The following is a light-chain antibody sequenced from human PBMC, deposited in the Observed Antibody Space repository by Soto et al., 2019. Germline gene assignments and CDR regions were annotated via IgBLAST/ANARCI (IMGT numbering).Light chain of an antibody. J-gene: IGLJ1*01. Sequence: QSVLTQPPSVSGAPGQRVTISCTGSSSNIGAGYDVHWYQQLPGTAPKLLIYGNSNRPSGVPDRFSGSKSGTSASLAITGLKAEGEADYYCQSYDSSLSGYVFGTGTKVTGL. V-gene: IGLV1-40*01. CDR3: QSYDSSLSGYV. CDR1: SSNIGAGYD. CDR2: GNS.